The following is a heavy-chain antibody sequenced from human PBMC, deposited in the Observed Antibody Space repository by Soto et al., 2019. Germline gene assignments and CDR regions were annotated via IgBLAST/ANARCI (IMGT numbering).Heavy chain of an antibody. D-gene: IGHD2-15*01. CDR3: AREHAPTLPFDS. CDR2: IFHSGNA. Sequence: SETLSLTCTVSGCSIRNGFLSWIRQAPGKGLEWIVFIFHSGNAKYNPSLKSRVTISVDTSKNQFSLSVDSVTAADTAVYLCAREHAPTLPFDSWGQGTLVTVSS. V-gene: IGHV4-59*01. CDR1: GCSIRNGF. J-gene: IGHJ4*01.